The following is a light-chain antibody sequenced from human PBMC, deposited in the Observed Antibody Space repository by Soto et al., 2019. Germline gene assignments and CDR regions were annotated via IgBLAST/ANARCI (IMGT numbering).Light chain of an antibody. CDR1: NSDIGTYNL. J-gene: IGLJ1*01. Sequence: QSALTQPAAVSGSPGQSITISCIGSNSDIGTYNLVSWYRQHPGKVPKLLIYEGSRRPSGISNRFSGSKSGNTASLTISGLQAEDEADYYCYSKARGGSLVFGTGTKGTVL. CDR3: YSKARGGSLV. V-gene: IGLV2-23*01. CDR2: EGS.